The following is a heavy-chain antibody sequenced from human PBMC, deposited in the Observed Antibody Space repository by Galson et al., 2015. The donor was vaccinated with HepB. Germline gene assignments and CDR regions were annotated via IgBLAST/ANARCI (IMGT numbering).Heavy chain of an antibody. J-gene: IGHJ4*02. CDR2: IYWDDDK. V-gene: IGHV2-5*02. CDR1: GFSLSTSGVG. D-gene: IGHD4-17*01. Sequence: PALVKPTQTLTLTCTFSGFSLSTSGVGVGWIRQPPGKALEWLALIYWDDDKRYSPSLKSRLTITKDTSKNQVILTMTNMDPVDTATYYCAHRGWDDYGDSRSFDYWGQGTLVTVSS. CDR3: AHRGWDDYGDSRSFDY.